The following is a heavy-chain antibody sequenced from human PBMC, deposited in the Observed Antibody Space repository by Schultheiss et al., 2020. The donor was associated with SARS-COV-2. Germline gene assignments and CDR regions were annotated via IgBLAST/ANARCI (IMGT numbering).Heavy chain of an antibody. J-gene: IGHJ5*02. CDR1: GFTFSSYG. CDR3: ARDLRLTGSSSWYWGGSNWFDP. D-gene: IGHD6-13*01. CDR2: IWYDGSNK. Sequence: GGSLRLSCAASGFTFSSYGMHWVRQAPGKGLEWVAVIWYDGSNKYYADSVKGRFTISRDNSKNTLYLQMNSLRAEDTAVYYCARDLRLTGSSSWYWGGSNWFDPWGQGTLVTVSS. V-gene: IGHV3-33*01.